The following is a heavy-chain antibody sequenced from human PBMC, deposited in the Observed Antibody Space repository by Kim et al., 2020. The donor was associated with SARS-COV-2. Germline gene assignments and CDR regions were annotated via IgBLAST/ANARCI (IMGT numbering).Heavy chain of an antibody. CDR2: IVSGGTT. V-gene: IGHV3-23*01. CDR3: AKGQVDSNYASN. Sequence: GGSLRLSCVASGFTFSECAMSWVRQAPGKGLEWVSGIVSGGTTYYADFVKGRFIISRDNSENMLYLQLNSLRADDTAVYYCAKGQVDSNYASNWGQGTLVAVSS. CDR1: GFTFSECA. D-gene: IGHD4-4*01. J-gene: IGHJ4*02.